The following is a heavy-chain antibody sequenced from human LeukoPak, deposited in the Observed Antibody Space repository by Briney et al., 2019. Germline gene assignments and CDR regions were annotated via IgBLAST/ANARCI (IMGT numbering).Heavy chain of an antibody. J-gene: IGHJ4*02. CDR1: GFTFSSYA. CDR3: AKDSIPALVYSGSYTYYFDF. V-gene: IGHV3-23*01. CDR2: ISVSGGST. Sequence: GGSLRLSCAVSGFTFSSYAMSWVRQAPGKGLEWGSVISVSGGSTYYADSVKGRFTISRDNSKNTLYLQMNSLRAEDTAVYYCAKDSIPALVYSGSYTYYFDFWGQGTLVTVSS. D-gene: IGHD1-26*01.